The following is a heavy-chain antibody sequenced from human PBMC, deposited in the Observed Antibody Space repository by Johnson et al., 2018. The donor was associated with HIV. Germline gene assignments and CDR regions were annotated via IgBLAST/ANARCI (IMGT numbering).Heavy chain of an antibody. CDR2: ISYDGSNK. J-gene: IGHJ3*02. CDR3: AKEIPVYSYGYYDAFDI. Sequence: QVQLVESGGGVVQPGRSLRLSCAASGFTLSSYAMHWVRQAPGKGLEWVAVISYDGSNKYYADYVKGRFTISRDNSKNTLYLQINSLRAEDTAVYYCAKEIPVYSYGYYDAFDIWGQGTMVTVSS. V-gene: IGHV3-30*04. D-gene: IGHD5-18*01. CDR1: GFTLSSYA.